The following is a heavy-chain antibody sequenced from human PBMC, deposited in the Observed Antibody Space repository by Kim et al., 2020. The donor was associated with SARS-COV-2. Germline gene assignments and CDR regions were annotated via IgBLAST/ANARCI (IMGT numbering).Heavy chain of an antibody. CDR2: IWFDGSNA. D-gene: IGHD7-27*01. V-gene: IGHV3-33*06. CDR1: GFTFKNYA. CDR3: AKAGSVGTYYDYGLDV. Sequence: GGSLRLSCTTSGFTFKNYAMHWVRQAPGKGLEWVAVIWFDGSNAFYEDSVKGRFTISRDNSKNILYLHMNSLRAEDTAVYYCAKAGSVGTYYDYGLDVWGQGPTLTVSS. J-gene: IGHJ6*02.